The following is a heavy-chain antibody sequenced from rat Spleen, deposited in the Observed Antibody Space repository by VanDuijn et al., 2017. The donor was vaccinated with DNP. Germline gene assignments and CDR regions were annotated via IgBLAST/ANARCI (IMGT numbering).Heavy chain of an antibody. CDR2: ISPSGGST. J-gene: IGHJ2*01. CDR3: ATGSFDY. D-gene: IGHD5-1*01. V-gene: IGHV5-25*01. Sequence: EVQLVESDGGLVQPGRSLKLSCAVSGFTFSDYYMAWVRQAPAKGLEWVATISPSGGSTYYRDSVKGRFTISRDNAKSTLYLQMDSLRSEDTATYYCATGSFDYWGQGVMVTVSS. CDR1: GFTFSDYY.